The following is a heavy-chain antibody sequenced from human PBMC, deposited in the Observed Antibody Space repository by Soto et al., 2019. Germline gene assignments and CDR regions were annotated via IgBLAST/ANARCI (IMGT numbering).Heavy chain of an antibody. CDR2: VYHTGRT. CDR1: GYSIISGYY. J-gene: IGHJ4*02. D-gene: IGHD3-3*01. V-gene: IGHV4-38-2*01. CDR3: ARDFAYFDS. Sequence: SETLSLTCAVSGYSIISGYYWGWIRQPPGKGLEWIGYVYHTGRTSYNPSLKSRVSISMDTSKNQFPLNLDSVTAADTAVYFCARDFAYFDSWGQGTLVTVSS.